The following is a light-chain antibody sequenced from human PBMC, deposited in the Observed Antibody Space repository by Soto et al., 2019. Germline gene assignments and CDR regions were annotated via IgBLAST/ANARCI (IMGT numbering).Light chain of an antibody. CDR1: QTVSNN. V-gene: IGKV3-15*01. CDR3: QQYKSWPLT. Sequence: EIVMTQYPATLSVSPGERATLSCRASQTVSNNLAWYQQKPGQAPRLLFYSSSTRATGVPARFSGSRSGTDFTLTISSLPSEDFAVYYCQQYKSWPLTFGGGTKVETK. CDR2: SSS. J-gene: IGKJ4*01.